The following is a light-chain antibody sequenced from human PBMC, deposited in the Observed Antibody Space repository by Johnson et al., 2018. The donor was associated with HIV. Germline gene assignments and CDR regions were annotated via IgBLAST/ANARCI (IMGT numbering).Light chain of an antibody. V-gene: IGLV1-51*01. Sequence: QSVLSQPPSVSAAPGQKVTISCSGSSSDMGNYAVSWYQQLPGTAPKLLIYDNHKRPSGIPDRFSGSKSGTSATLGITGLQTGDEADYYCGTWDVRLNIYVFGTGTKVTVL. J-gene: IGLJ1*01. CDR1: SSDMGNYA. CDR3: GTWDVRLNIYV. CDR2: DNH.